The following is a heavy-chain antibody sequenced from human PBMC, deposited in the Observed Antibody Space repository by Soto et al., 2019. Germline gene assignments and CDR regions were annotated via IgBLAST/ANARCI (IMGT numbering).Heavy chain of an antibody. Sequence: QVQLVQSGPELKKPGAAVRVSCKASGYTFDSYGLSWVRQAPGQGLEWMGWISTYTGNTDYPQRFQGRVTMDTDTSTSTAYLDLRSIKSDDTDVCYCVRDVSVSSGSFGGYWGQGTLVTVSS. CDR2: ISTYTGNT. V-gene: IGHV1-18*01. CDR1: GYTFDSYG. CDR3: VRDVSVSSGSFGGY. J-gene: IGHJ4*02. D-gene: IGHD3-10*01.